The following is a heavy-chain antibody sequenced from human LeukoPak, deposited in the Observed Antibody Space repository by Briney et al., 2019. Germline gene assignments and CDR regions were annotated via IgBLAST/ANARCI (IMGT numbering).Heavy chain of an antibody. J-gene: IGHJ4*02. CDR3: AKASGGSSGYFGY. D-gene: IGHD3-22*01. CDR1: GFTFSSYA. Sequence: GGPLRLSCAASGFTFSSYAMSWVRQAPGKGLEWVSAISGSGGSTYYADSVKGRFTISRDNSKNTLYLQMNSLRAEDTAVYYCAKASGGSSGYFGYWGQGTLVTVSS. CDR2: ISGSGGST. V-gene: IGHV3-23*01.